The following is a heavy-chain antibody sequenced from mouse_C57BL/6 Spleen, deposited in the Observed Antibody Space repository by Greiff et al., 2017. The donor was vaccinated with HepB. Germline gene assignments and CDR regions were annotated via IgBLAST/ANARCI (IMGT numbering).Heavy chain of an antibody. J-gene: IGHJ3*01. CDR3: ARGGGLRRSPFAY. CDR2: ISDGGSYT. CDR1: GFTFSSYA. D-gene: IGHD2-4*01. V-gene: IGHV5-4*03. Sequence: EVKVVESGGGLVKPGGSLKLSCAASGFTFSSYAMSWVRQTPEKRLEWVATISDGGSYTYYPDNVKGRFTISRDNAKNNLYLQMSQLKSEDTAMYYCARGGGLRRSPFAYWGQGTLVTVSA.